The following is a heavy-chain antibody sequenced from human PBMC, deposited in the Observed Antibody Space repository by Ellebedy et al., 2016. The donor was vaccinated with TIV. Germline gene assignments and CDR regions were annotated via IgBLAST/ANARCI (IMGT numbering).Heavy chain of an antibody. D-gene: IGHD2-2*01. CDR3: ARGDPYTSSSFDP. CDR2: LDPRGRES. J-gene: IGHJ5*02. V-gene: IGHV1-46*01. CDR1: GYTSTSDH. Sequence: ASVKVSCXASGYTSTSDHIHWVRQAPGQGLEWMGRLDPRGRESTSAQRFEGRVTMTRDTSTKTVYMELSRLTSDDTAVYYCARGDPYTSSSFDPWGRGTRVTVSS.